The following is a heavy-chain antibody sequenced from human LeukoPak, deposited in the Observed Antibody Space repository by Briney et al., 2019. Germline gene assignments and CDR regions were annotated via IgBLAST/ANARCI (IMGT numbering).Heavy chain of an antibody. V-gene: IGHV3-66*01. CDR1: GFTVSSNY. D-gene: IGHD3-22*01. CDR2: IYSGGST. CDR3: ARGERKYYYDSSGPFDY. Sequence: GGSLRLSCAASGFTVSSNYMSWVRQAPGKGLEWGSVIYSGGSTYYADSVKGRFTISRDNSKNTLYLQMNSLRAEDTAVYYCARGERKYYYDSSGPFDYWGQGTLVTVSS. J-gene: IGHJ4*02.